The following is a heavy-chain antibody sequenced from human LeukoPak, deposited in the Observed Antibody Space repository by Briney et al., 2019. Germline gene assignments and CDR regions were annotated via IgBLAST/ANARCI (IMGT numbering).Heavy chain of an antibody. J-gene: IGHJ5*02. CDR1: GGSFSGYY. CDR2: INHSGST. CDR3: ARRTSYDFRSGSRPKRYNWFDP. Sequence: SETLSPTCAVYGGSFSGYYWSWIRQPPGKGLGWIGEINHSGSTNYNPSLKSRVTISVDTSKNQFSLKLSSVTAADTAVYYCARRTSYDFRSGSRPKRYNWFDPWGQGTLVNVSS. V-gene: IGHV4-34*01. D-gene: IGHD3-3*01.